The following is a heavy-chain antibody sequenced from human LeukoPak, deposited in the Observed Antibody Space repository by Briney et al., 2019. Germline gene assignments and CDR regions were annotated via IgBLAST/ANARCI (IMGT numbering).Heavy chain of an antibody. Sequence: GASVKVSCKASGYTFTSYDIIWVRQATGQGLEWMGWVNPNSGNTGYAQNFQGRVTMTRSTSMSTVYMELSSLRSDDTAVYYCARLTPGAKTAVDYWGQGTLVTVSS. CDR1: GYTFTSYD. CDR2: VNPNSGNT. J-gene: IGHJ4*02. V-gene: IGHV1-8*01. D-gene: IGHD3-10*01. CDR3: ARLTPGAKTAVDY.